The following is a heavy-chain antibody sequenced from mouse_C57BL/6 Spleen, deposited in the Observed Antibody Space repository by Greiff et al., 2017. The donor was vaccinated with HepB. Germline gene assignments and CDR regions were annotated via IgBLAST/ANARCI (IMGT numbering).Heavy chain of an antibody. J-gene: IGHJ3*01. D-gene: IGHD1-1*01. CDR2: IYPSDSET. CDR1: GYTFTSYW. Sequence: QVQLKQPGAELVRPGSSVKLSCKASGYTFTSYWMDWVKQRPGQGLEWIGNIYPSDSETHYNQKFKDKATLTVDKSSSTAYMQLSSLTSEDSAVYYCARSLITTVGGFAYWGQGTLVTVSA. V-gene: IGHV1-61*01. CDR3: ARSLITTVGGFAY.